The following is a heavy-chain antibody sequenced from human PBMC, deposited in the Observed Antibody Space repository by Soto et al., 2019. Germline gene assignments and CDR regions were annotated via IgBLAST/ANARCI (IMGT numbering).Heavy chain of an antibody. CDR1: GFSVGGNY. J-gene: IGHJ4*02. Sequence: EERLVQSGGGLVQPGGSLRLSCAASGFSVGGNYMSWVRQAPGKGLELVSLIYSGGNPFYADSMKGRFTLSRDNSNNMLYLQMDSRRAKDTAVYYCARGPNSDCWGQGTLVIVSS. CDR2: IYSGGNP. CDR3: ARGPNSDC. D-gene: IGHD2-21*01. V-gene: IGHV3-53*01.